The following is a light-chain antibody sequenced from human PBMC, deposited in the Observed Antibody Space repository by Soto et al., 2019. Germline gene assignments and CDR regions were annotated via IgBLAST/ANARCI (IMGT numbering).Light chain of an antibody. V-gene: IGKV3-15*01. CDR1: QSVSSD. CDR3: QQYNNSLT. Sequence: EIVLTQSPGTPSFSPGERVNLSRRASQSVSSDHLAWYQQRPGQAPRLLIYGASTRATGIPARFSGSGSGTEFTLTISSLQSEDFAVYYCQQYNNSLTFGQGTKVDIK. CDR2: GAS. J-gene: IGKJ1*01.